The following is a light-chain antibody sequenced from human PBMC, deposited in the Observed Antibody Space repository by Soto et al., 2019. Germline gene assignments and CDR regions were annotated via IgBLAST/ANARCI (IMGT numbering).Light chain of an antibody. Sequence: IVLTQSPATLYLSPGERVTFSCRASQSVSNSLAWYQQKPGQAPSLLIYGAFTRATGIPTRFSGTGSGTEFTLTISSLQSEDFALYYCQQYNDWPLTFAQGTKVDI. J-gene: IGKJ1*01. CDR3: QQYNDWPLT. CDR1: QSVSNS. CDR2: GAF. V-gene: IGKV3-15*01.